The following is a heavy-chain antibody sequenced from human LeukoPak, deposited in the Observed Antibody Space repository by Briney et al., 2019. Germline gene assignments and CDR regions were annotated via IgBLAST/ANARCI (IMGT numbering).Heavy chain of an antibody. J-gene: IGHJ6*02. V-gene: IGHV4-59*08. Sequence: SETLSLTCTVSGGSISSYYWSWLRQPPGKGLEWIGYIYYSGSTNYNPSLKSRVTISVDTSKNQFSLKLSSVTAADTAVYYCARTVVAANYYYYGMDVWGQGTTVTVSS. D-gene: IGHD2-15*01. CDR3: ARTVVAANYYYYGMDV. CDR2: IYYSGST. CDR1: GGSISSYY.